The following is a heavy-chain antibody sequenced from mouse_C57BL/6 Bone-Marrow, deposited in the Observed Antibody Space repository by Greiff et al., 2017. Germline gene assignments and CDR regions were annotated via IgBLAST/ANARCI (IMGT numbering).Heavy chain of an antibody. V-gene: IGHV5-15*04. Sequence: EVQGVESGGGLVQPGGSLKLSCAASGVTFSDYGMAWVRQAPRKGPEWVAFISNLAYSIYYADTVTGRFTISRENAKNTLYLEMSSLRSEDTAMYYCARRGGYYGSRYFDVWDTGTSVTVSS. CDR3: ARRGGYYGSRYFDV. CDR2: ISNLAYSI. CDR1: GVTFSDYG. J-gene: IGHJ1*03. D-gene: IGHD1-1*01.